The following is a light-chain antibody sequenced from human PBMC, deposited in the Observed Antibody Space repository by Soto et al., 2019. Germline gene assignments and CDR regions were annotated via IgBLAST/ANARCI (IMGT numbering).Light chain of an antibody. CDR2: DVN. CDR3: ISYTSSSTLYV. J-gene: IGLJ1*01. V-gene: IGLV2-14*01. CDR1: SSDVGRYNY. Sequence: QSALTQPASVSGSPGQSITISCTGTSSDVGRYNYVSWYQQHPGKAPKLMIYDVNNRPSGVSNRFSGSKSGNTASLTISGLQAEDEADYYCISYTSSSTLYVFGTGTQLTVL.